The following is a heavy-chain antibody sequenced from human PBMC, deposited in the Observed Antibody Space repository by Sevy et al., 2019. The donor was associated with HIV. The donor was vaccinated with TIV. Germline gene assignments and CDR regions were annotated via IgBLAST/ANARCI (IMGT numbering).Heavy chain of an antibody. J-gene: IGHJ6*02. Sequence: ASVKVSCKVSGYTLTELSMHWVRQAPGKGLEWMGGFDPEDGETIYAQKFQGRATMTEDTSTDTAYMELSSLRSEDTAVYYCATDRGSSGYYYYGMDVWGQGTTVTVSS. CDR2: FDPEDGET. D-gene: IGHD2-15*01. V-gene: IGHV1-24*01. CDR3: ATDRGSSGYYYYGMDV. CDR1: GYTLTELS.